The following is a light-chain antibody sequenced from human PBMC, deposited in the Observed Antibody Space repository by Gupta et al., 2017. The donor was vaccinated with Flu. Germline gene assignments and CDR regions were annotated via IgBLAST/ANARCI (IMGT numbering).Light chain of an antibody. CDR1: SSDVTGYNY. CDR3: ASVTRSSTWV. Sequence: QSALTQPASVSGSPGQSITISCTGTSSDVTGYNYVSWFQQHPVKAPKLIIYEVNNRPSGVADLFSGSKSDNTASLTISALQADDEADYYCASVTRSSTWVFGGGTKLTVL. CDR2: EVN. V-gene: IGLV2-14*01. J-gene: IGLJ3*02.